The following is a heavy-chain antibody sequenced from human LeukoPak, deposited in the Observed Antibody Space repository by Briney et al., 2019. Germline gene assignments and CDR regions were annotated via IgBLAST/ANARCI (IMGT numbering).Heavy chain of an antibody. CDR1: GLTFSDYS. CDR2: IGIDSGNT. D-gene: IGHD5-24*01. Sequence: GGSLRLSCAASGLTFSDYSMNWVRQAPGKGLEWISYIGIDSGNTNYADSVKGRFTISGDKAKNSLYLQMNSLRVEDTAVYYCARDYKYAFDGWGQGALVTVSS. J-gene: IGHJ4*02. CDR3: ARDYKYAFDG. V-gene: IGHV3-48*01.